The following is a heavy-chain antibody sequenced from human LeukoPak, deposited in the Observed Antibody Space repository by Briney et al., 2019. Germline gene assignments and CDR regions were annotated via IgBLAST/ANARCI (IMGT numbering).Heavy chain of an antibody. V-gene: IGHV4-59*08. Sequence: SETLSLTCTVSGGSLSGYYWTWIRQPPGKGLECIGYFFYSGDTNYNPSLKSRVAISVDTSKTQFSLKLSSVTAADTAVFYCAWAYESSGYRGLGYFDYWGQGTLVTVSS. D-gene: IGHD3-22*01. J-gene: IGHJ4*02. CDR1: GGSLSGYY. CDR2: FFYSGDT. CDR3: AWAYESSGYRGLGYFDY.